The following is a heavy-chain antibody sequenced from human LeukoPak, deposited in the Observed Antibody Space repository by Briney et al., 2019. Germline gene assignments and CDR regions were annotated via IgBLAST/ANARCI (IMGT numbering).Heavy chain of an antibody. CDR3: ARALIAAAGTAGEFDC. CDR2: IYSGGST. D-gene: IGHD6-13*01. V-gene: IGHV3-66*02. Sequence: PGGSLRLSCAASGFTVSSNYMSWVRQAPGKGLEWVSVIYSGGSTYYADSVKGRFTISRDNSKNTLYLQMNSLRAEDTAVYYCARALIAAAGTAGEFDCWGQGTLVTVSS. J-gene: IGHJ4*02. CDR1: GFTVSSNY.